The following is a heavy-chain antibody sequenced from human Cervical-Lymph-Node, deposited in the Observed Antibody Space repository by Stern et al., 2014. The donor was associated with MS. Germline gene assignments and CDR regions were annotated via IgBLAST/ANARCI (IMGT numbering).Heavy chain of an antibody. Sequence: EVQLVESGGGLVEPGGSLRLSCAASGFIFSKAWMTWVRQAPGKGLEWVGRIKPKPAGETTNYTTPVQGRCTISRDDSKNIMFLHMSSLRTDDTAVYYCTTDEVANFAHWGPGILVTVSS. CDR2: IKPKPAGETT. CDR3: TTDEVANFAH. V-gene: IGHV3-15*01. CDR1: GFIFSKAW. J-gene: IGHJ5*02.